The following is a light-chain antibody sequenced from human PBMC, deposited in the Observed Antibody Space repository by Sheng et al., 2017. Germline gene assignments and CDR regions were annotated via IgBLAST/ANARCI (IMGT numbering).Light chain of an antibody. Sequence: DIQMTQSPSSLSASIGDRVTITCQASQDIKNSLSWYQQKPREAPNLLIYDASNLQTGVPSRFSGSGSGTDFTLTISSLHPEDFATYYCQQYDDVPITFGQGTRLEIK. V-gene: IGKV1-33*01. J-gene: IGKJ5*01. CDR2: DAS. CDR1: QDIKNS. CDR3: QQYDDVPIT.